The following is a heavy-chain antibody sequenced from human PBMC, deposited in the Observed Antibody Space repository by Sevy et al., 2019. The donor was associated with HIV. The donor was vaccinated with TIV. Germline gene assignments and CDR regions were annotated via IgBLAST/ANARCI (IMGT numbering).Heavy chain of an antibody. V-gene: IGHV3-30*03. CDR1: GFTFSSYG. D-gene: IGHD4-17*01. J-gene: IGHJ3*02. CDR2: ISHGGSYE. Sequence: GESLKISCAASGFTFSSYGMHWVRQAPGKGLEWVAVISHGGSYEYYVDSVKGRFTVSSDRSKNILYLQMDSLRAEDTAVYYCARMVSGGLRWELIKENAFDIWGQGTAVTVSS. CDR3: ARMVSGGLRWELIKENAFDI.